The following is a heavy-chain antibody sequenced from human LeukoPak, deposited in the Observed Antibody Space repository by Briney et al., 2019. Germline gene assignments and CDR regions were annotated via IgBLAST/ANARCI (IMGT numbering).Heavy chain of an antibody. CDR2: IYPGDSDT. Sequence: GESLKISCKGSGYRFTSYWIGWVRQMPGKGLEWMGIIYPGDSDTRYSPSFQGQVTISADKFISTAYLQWSSLKASDTAMYYCARLKLYCSGGSCYRYFDYWGQGTLVTVSS. CDR3: ARLKLYCSGGSCYRYFDY. CDR1: GYRFTSYW. V-gene: IGHV5-51*01. J-gene: IGHJ4*02. D-gene: IGHD2-15*01.